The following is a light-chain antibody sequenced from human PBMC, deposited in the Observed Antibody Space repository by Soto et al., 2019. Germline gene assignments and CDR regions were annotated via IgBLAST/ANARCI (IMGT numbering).Light chain of an antibody. CDR3: AAWDDSLSGPI. Sequence: QSVLTQPPSASGTPGQRVTISCSGSSSNIGSNYVYWYQQLPGAAPKLLIYRNNQRPSGVPDRFSGSKSGTSASLAIRGLRSEDEADYYCAAWDDSLSGPIVGGGTQLTVL. V-gene: IGLV1-47*01. CDR1: SSNIGSNY. CDR2: RNN. J-gene: IGLJ2*01.